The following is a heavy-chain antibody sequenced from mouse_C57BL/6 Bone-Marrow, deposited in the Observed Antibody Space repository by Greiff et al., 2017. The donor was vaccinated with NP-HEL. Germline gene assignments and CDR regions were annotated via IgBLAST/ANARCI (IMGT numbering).Heavy chain of an antibody. V-gene: IGHV5-15*01. D-gene: IGHD2-5*01. J-gene: IGHJ4*01. Sequence: EVQGVESGGGLVQPGGSLKLSCAASGFTFSDYGMAWVRQAPRKGPEWVAFISNLAYSIYYADTVTGRFTISRENAKNTLYLEMSSLRSEDTAMYYCARHGYYSNPPYAMDYWGQGTSVTVSS. CDR2: ISNLAYSI. CDR1: GFTFSDYG. CDR3: ARHGYYSNPPYAMDY.